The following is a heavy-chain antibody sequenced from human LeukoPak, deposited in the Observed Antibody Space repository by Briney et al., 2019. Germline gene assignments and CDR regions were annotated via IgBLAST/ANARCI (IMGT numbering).Heavy chain of an antibody. CDR2: INTNTGNP. J-gene: IGHJ3*02. D-gene: IGHD3-22*01. CDR3: AILYYDSRDDAFDI. V-gene: IGHV7-4-1*02. CDR1: GYTFTSYA. Sequence: ASVKVSCKASGYTFTSYAMNWVRQAPGQGLEWMGWINTNTGNPTYAQGFTGRFVFSLDTSVSTANLQISSLKAEDTAVYYCAILYYDSRDDAFDIWGQGTMVTVSS.